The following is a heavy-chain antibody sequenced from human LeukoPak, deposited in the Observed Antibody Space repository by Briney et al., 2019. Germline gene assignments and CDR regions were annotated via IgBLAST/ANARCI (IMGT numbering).Heavy chain of an antibody. Sequence: GGSLRLSCAASGFTVSSNYMSWVRQAPGKGLEWVSVIYSGGSTYYADSVKGRFTISRDNSKNTLYLQMNSLRAEDTAVYYCARLAATTANFDYWGQGTLVTVSS. CDR2: IYSGGST. CDR1: GFTVSSNY. D-gene: IGHD4-11*01. CDR3: ARLAATTANFDY. J-gene: IGHJ4*02. V-gene: IGHV3-53*01.